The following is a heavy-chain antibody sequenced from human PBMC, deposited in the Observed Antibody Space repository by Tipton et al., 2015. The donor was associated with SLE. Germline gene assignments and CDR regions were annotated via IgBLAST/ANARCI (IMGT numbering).Heavy chain of an antibody. J-gene: IGHJ4*02. Sequence: TLSLTCIVSDDSASSYYWSWIRQSAGKGLEWIGRIYVSGGTNYNPSLKSRVTMSIDTSKTQFSLRVRSVTAADTAVYYCARGGGSYYDYWGQGTLVTVSS. CDR3: ARGGGSYYDY. D-gene: IGHD1-26*01. CDR2: IYVSGGT. V-gene: IGHV4-4*07. CDR1: DDSASSYY.